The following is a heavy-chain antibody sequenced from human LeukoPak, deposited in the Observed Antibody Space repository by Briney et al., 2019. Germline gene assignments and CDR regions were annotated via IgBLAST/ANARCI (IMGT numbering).Heavy chain of an antibody. V-gene: IGHV3-23*01. Sequence: PGGSLRHSCAASGFNFQRYAMSWVRQAPGKGLEWVSGISGSGDRTHDADSVKGRFTVSRDNSKNTLYLQLNSLRGEDTAVYYCAKDGFSSSSTSPNWFDPWGQGTLVIVSS. CDR3: AKDGFSSSSTSPNWFDP. D-gene: IGHD2-2*01. J-gene: IGHJ5*02. CDR2: ISGSGDRT. CDR1: GFNFQRYA.